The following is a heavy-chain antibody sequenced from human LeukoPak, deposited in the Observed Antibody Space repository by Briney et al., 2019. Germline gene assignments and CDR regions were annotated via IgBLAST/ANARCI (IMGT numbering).Heavy chain of an antibody. CDR2: IVPILGIA. CDR3: ARDPRYCSSTSCSSYYYYMDV. V-gene: IGHV1-69*04. Sequence: SVKVSCKASGGTFSSYAISWVRQAPGQGLEWMGRIVPILGIANYAQKFQGRVTITADKSTSTAYMELSSLRSEDTAVYYCARDPRYCSSTSCSSYYYYMDVWGKGTTVTVSS. J-gene: IGHJ6*03. D-gene: IGHD2-2*01. CDR1: GGTFSSYA.